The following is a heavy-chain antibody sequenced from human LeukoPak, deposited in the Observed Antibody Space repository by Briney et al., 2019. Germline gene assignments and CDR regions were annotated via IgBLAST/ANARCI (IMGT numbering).Heavy chain of an antibody. D-gene: IGHD4-11*01. CDR1: GFTVSSNY. CDR3: ATDGNTVTTVDV. Sequence: GGSLRLSCAASGFTVSSNYMSWVRQAPGKGREWGSVVYSGGSTYYADSVKGRFTISRDNSKNTLYLQMNRLRAEDTAVYYCATDGNTVTTVDVWGKGSTVTASS. J-gene: IGHJ6*04. V-gene: IGHV3-53*01. CDR2: VYSGGST.